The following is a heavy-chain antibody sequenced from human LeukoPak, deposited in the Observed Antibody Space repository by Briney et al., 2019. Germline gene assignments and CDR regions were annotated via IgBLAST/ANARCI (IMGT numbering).Heavy chain of an antibody. CDR3: ARDGFNYGSGSYYRKSYYMDV. V-gene: IGHV1-2*02. J-gene: IGHJ6*03. CDR2: INPNSGGT. D-gene: IGHD3-10*01. CDR1: GYTFTGYY. Sequence: ASVKVSCKASGYTFTGYYMHWVRQAPGQGLEWMGWINPNSGGTNYAQKFQGRVTMTRDTSISTAYMELSRLRSDDTAVYYCARDGFNYGSGSYYRKSYYMDVWGKGTTVTISS.